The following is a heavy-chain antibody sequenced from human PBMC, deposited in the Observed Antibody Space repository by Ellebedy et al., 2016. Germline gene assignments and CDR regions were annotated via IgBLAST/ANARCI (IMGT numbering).Heavy chain of an antibody. J-gene: IGHJ3*02. CDR1: GGSISSYY. Sequence: SETLSLXXTVSGGSISSYYWSWIRQPPGKGLEWIGYISHSGSANYNPSLRSRVTMSVDTSKSQFSLKLSSVTAADTAVYYCAREVPFSYDSSGPDAFDIWGQGTMVTVSS. CDR3: AREVPFSYDSSGPDAFDI. CDR2: ISHSGSA. D-gene: IGHD3-22*01. V-gene: IGHV4-59*13.